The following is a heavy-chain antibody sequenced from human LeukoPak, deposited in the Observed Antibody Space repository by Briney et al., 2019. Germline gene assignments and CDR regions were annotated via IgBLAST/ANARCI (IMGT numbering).Heavy chain of an antibody. V-gene: IGHV3-7*01. J-gene: IGHJ4*02. CDR1: GFPFSTYW. D-gene: IGHD1-26*01. Sequence: GGSLRLSCAASGFPFSTYWMSWVRQAPGEGPEWVANIKHDGTATYYGDSVKGRFTISRDNAKNSLYLQMSSLRVEDTAMFYCAREIVGAHTEFDFWGQGTLVSVSS. CDR2: IKHDGTAT. CDR3: AREIVGAHTEFDF.